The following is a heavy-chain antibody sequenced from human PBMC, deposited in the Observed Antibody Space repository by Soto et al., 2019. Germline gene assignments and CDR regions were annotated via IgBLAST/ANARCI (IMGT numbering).Heavy chain of an antibody. CDR1: GGSISSYY. Sequence: SETLSLTCTVSGGSISSYYWSWIRQPPGKGLEWIGYIYYSGSTNYNPSLKSRVIISVDTSKNQFSLKLSSVTAADTAVYYCARGPPGLRFLPRTDFDYWGQGTLVTVSS. CDR2: IYYSGST. V-gene: IGHV4-59*01. J-gene: IGHJ4*02. CDR3: ARGPPGLRFLPRTDFDY. D-gene: IGHD3-3*01.